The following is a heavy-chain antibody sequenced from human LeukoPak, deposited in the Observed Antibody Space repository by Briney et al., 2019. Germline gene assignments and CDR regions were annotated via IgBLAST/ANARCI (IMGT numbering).Heavy chain of an antibody. V-gene: IGHV1-3*01. D-gene: IGHD3/OR15-3a*01. CDR2: INVGNGNT. CDR1: GYTFISYA. Sequence: ASVKVSCKASGYTFISYAMHWVRQAPGQRPEWMGWINVGNGNTKYAQKFQGGVTISRDTSARVVYLELNSLKFEDTSMYYCARPRTGAFDIWGQGTMVTVSS. J-gene: IGHJ3*02. CDR3: ARPRTGAFDI.